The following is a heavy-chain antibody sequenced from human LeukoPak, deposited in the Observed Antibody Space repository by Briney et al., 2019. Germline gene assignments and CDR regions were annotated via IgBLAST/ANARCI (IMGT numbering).Heavy chain of an antibody. J-gene: IGHJ4*02. CDR1: GGSFSGYY. Sequence: SETLSLTCAVYGGSFSGYYWSWIRQPPGKGLEWSGEINHSGSTNCNPSLKSRVTISVDTSKNQFPLKLSSVTAADTAVYYCARGWAFLVGAKDFDYWGQGTLVTVSS. CDR2: INHSGST. CDR3: ARGWAFLVGAKDFDY. V-gene: IGHV4-34*01. D-gene: IGHD1-26*01.